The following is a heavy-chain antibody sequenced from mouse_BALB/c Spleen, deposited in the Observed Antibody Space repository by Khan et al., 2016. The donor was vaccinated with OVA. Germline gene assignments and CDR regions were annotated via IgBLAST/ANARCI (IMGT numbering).Heavy chain of an antibody. CDR3: ARVYGGDFDY. J-gene: IGHJ2*01. Sequence: EVKLMESGPGLVKPSQSLSLTCTVTGYSITSDYAWNWIRQFPGNKLEWMGFISYSGNTKYNPSLKSRTSITRDTSKNQFFLQLNSVTFEDTATYYCARVYGGDFDYWGQGTTLTVSS. CDR2: ISYSGNT. V-gene: IGHV3-2*02. D-gene: IGHD1-1*01. CDR1: GYSITSDYA.